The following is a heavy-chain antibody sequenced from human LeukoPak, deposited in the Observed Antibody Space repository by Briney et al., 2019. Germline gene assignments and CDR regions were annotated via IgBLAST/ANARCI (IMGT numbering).Heavy chain of an antibody. J-gene: IGHJ4*02. V-gene: IGHV3-13*01. CDR2: IGVPGDT. Sequence: PGGSLRLSCAASGFTFSTSDMHWVRQATGQGLEWVSAIGVPGDTYYVGSVKGRFTISRDNAKNSLYLQMNSLRVEDMAVYYCARPGLYCSGGICYPLESWGQGTLVTVSS. D-gene: IGHD2-15*01. CDR1: GFTFSTSD. CDR3: ARPGLYCSGGICYPLES.